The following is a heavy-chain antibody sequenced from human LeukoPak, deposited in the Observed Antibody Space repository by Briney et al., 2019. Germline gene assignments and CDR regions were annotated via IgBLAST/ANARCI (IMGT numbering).Heavy chain of an antibody. CDR2: IYYSGST. D-gene: IGHD3-3*01. CDR1: GGSISSHY. J-gene: IGHJ5*02. V-gene: IGHV4-59*11. Sequence: PSETLSLTCTVSGGSISSHYWSWIRQPPGKGLEWIGYIYYSGSTNYNPSLKSRVTISVDTSKNQFSLKLSSVTAADTAVYYCARGREDLYYAPWGQGTLVTVSS. CDR3: ARGREDLYYAP.